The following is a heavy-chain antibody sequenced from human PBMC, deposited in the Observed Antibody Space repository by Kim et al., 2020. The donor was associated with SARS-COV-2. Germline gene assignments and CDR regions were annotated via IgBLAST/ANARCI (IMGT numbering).Heavy chain of an antibody. J-gene: IGHJ4*02. CDR2: ISYDAKHK. CDR1: GFALRSFA. V-gene: IGHV3-30*04. D-gene: IGHD3-3*02. CDR3: ARERDASLAHWAFDY. Sequence: GGSLRLSCTASGFALRSFAMNWVRQTPGKGLEWVAVISYDAKHKYCVESVKGRFTISRDNSKDTVYLQMNSVRTEDSAVYFCARERDASLAHWAFDYWGQGALVTVSS.